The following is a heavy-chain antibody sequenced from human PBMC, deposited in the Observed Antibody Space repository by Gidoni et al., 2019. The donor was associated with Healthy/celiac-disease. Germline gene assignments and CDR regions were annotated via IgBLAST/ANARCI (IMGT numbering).Heavy chain of an antibody. D-gene: IGHD6-19*01. CDR2: IRWSSGSI. J-gene: IGHJ4*02. V-gene: IGHV3-9*01. Sequence: EVQLVESGGGLVQPGRSLRLSCAASGFTFADYAMHWVRQAPGKGREWVSGIRWSSGSIGYADSVKCRFTISRDNAKNSLYLQMNSLRAEDTALYYCAKAYFRMSSGWPFDYWGQGTLVTVSS. CDR3: AKAYFRMSSGWPFDY. CDR1: GFTFADYA.